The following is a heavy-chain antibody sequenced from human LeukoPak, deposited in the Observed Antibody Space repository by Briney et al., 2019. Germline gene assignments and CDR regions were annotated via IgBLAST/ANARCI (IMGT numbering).Heavy chain of an antibody. V-gene: IGHV1-69*04. Sequence: GSSVKVSCKASGGTFSSYAISWVRQAPGQGLEWMGRIIPILGIANYAQKFQGRVTITADKSTSTAYMELSSLRSEDTAVYYCARGWETISDAFDIWGQGTMVTVSS. CDR1: GGTFSSYA. CDR2: IIPILGIA. J-gene: IGHJ3*02. CDR3: ARGWETISDAFDI. D-gene: IGHD3-3*01.